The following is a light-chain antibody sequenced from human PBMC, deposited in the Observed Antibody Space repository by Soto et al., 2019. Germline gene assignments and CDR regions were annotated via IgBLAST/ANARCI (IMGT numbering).Light chain of an antibody. CDR3: NSYTSSSTYV. Sequence: QSALTQPASVSGSPGQSITISCTGTSSDVGGFNYVSWYQQHPGKAPKLMIYDVTNRPSGVSYRFSGSKSGNTASLTISGLQAEDEADYYCNSYTSSSTYVFGTGTKDTVL. V-gene: IGLV2-14*03. CDR1: SSDVGGFNY. J-gene: IGLJ1*01. CDR2: DVT.